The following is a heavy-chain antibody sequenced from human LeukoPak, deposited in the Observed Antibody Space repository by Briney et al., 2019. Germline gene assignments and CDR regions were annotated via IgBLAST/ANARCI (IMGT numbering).Heavy chain of an antibody. D-gene: IGHD5-18*01. J-gene: IGHJ4*02. CDR1: VGPISSYY. CDR3: ASSGYSYGTFDY. V-gene: IGHV4-59*08. CDR2: IYYSGST. Sequence: PSETLSLTCSVCVGPISSYYCSWIRQPPGKGLEWIGYIYYSGSTNYNPSLKSRVTISVDTSKNQFSLKLSSVTAADTPMYYCASSGYSYGTFDYWGQGTLVTVSS.